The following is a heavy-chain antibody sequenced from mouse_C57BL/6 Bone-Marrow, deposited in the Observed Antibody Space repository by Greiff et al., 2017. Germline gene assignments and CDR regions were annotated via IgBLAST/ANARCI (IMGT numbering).Heavy chain of an antibody. Sequence: QVQLQQPGAELVKPGASVKLSCKASGYTFTSYWMHWVKQRPGQGLEWIGMIHPNSGSTNYNEKFKSKATLTVDKSSSAAYMQRSSLTSEDSAVYDCARYRGGYIYSRSYWGQGTTLTVYS. D-gene: IGHD2-2*01. J-gene: IGHJ2*01. CDR1: GYTFTSYW. V-gene: IGHV1-64*01. CDR2: IHPNSGST. CDR3: ARYRGGYIYSRSY.